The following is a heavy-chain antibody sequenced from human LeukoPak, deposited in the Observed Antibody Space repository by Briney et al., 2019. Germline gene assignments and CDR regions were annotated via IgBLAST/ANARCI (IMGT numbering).Heavy chain of an antibody. CDR2: ISWNSGSI. V-gene: IGHV3-9*01. CDR1: GFTFDDYA. J-gene: IGHJ3*02. Sequence: PGRSLRLSCAASGFTFDDYAMHWVRQAPGKGLEWVSGISWNSGSIGYADSVKGRFTISRDNAKNSLYLQMNSLRAEDTALYYCAKVPAAEYYDFWSGPGAFDIRGQGTMVTVSS. CDR3: AKVPAAEYYDFWSGPGAFDI. D-gene: IGHD3-3*01.